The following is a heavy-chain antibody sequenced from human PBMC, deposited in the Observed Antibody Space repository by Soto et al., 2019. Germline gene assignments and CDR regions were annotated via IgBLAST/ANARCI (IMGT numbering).Heavy chain of an antibody. J-gene: IGHJ5*02. D-gene: IGHD4-17*01. CDR3: AREGVGDDYGDYWRWFDP. CDR2: ISYDGSNK. Sequence: QVQLVESGGGVVQPGRSLRLSCAASGFTFSSYAMHWVRQAPGKGLEWVAVISYDGSNKYYADSVKGRFTISRDNSKNTLYLQMNSLRAEDTAVYYCAREGVGDDYGDYWRWFDPWGQGTLVTVSS. CDR1: GFTFSSYA. V-gene: IGHV3-30-3*01.